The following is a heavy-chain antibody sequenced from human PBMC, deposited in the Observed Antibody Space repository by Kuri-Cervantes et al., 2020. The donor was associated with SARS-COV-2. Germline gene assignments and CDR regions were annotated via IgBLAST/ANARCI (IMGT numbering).Heavy chain of an antibody. CDR2: INSGGSST. V-gene: IGHV3-74*01. CDR3: ARDPDSSGWYAGDAFDI. CDR1: GFTFSSYW. D-gene: IGHD6-19*01. J-gene: IGHJ3*02. Sequence: GGSLRLSCAASGFTFSSYWMHWVRQAPGKGLVWVSRINSGGSSTSYADSVKGRFTISRDNAKNTPYLQMNSLRAEDTAVYYCARDPDSSGWYAGDAFDIWGQGTMVTVSS.